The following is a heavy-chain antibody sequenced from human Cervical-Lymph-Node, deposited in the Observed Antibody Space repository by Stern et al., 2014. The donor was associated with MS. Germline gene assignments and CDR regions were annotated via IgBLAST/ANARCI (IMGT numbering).Heavy chain of an antibody. Sequence: QVQLVQSGAEVKKPGASVKVSCKASGYTFTNYGIGWGRQAPGRGLEWMGWISAYNGDTSHAQKFQDRVTVTTDTSTNTGYMELRSLRSDDTAVYYCARVGLGLQYPEEYGMDVWGPGTTVTVFS. V-gene: IGHV1-18*01. J-gene: IGHJ6*02. CDR1: GYTFTNYG. CDR2: ISAYNGDT. D-gene: IGHD4-11*01. CDR3: ARVGLGLQYPEEYGMDV.